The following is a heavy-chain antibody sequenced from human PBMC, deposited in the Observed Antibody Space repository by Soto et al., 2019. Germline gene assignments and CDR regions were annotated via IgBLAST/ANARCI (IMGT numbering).Heavy chain of an antibody. V-gene: IGHV3-73*01. J-gene: IGHJ6*02. CDR2: IRSKANSYAT. Sequence: GGSLRLSCAASGFTFSGSAMHWVRQASGKGLEWVGRIRSKANSYATAYAASVKGRFTISRDDSKNTAYLQMNSLKTEDTAVYYCTRQVRGYSSYYSYGMDVSGQGTTVTVSS. CDR1: GFTFSGSA. D-gene: IGHD5-18*01. CDR3: TRQVRGYSSYYSYGMDV.